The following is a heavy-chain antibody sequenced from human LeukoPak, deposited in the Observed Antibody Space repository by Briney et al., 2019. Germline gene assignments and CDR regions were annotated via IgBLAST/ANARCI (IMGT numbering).Heavy chain of an antibody. CDR1: GGSISSSNYY. Sequence: KPSETLSLTCTVSGGSISSSNYYWGWIRQPPGKGLEWIGTIYYSGTTYYNPSLESRVTIFEDTSKNQFSLMLTSVTAADTAVYYRARQISDYYYYYMDVWGRGTTVTVSS. J-gene: IGHJ6*03. CDR2: IYYSGTT. D-gene: IGHD2-15*01. CDR3: ARQISDYYYYYMDV. V-gene: IGHV4-39*01.